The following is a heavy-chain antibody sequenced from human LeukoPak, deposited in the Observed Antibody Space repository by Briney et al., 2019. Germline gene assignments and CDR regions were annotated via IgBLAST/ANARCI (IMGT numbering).Heavy chain of an antibody. CDR3: ARDYFQN. V-gene: IGHV3-30*02. J-gene: IGHJ4*02. CDR2: IQYDGSNS. Sequence: GGSLRLSCAASGFTFSSYGMHWVRQAPGMGLEWVTFIQYDGSNSYYADSVKGRFTFSRDNSKNTLYLQMSSLRPEDTAVYYCARDYFQNWGQGTLVTVSS. CDR1: GFTFSSYG. D-gene: IGHD3-10*01.